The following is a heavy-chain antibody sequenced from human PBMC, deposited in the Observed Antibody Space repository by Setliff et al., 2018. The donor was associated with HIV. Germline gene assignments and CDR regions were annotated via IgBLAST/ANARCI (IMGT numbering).Heavy chain of an antibody. D-gene: IGHD6-19*01. CDR2: ISAYNGNT. Sequence: GASVKVSCKASGYTFSSYGISWVRQAPGQGLEWMGWISAYNGNTNYAQKLQGRVTMTTDTSTSTAYMELRSLRSDDTAVYYCAGDSSGRNWFDPWGQGTLVTVSS. CDR1: GYTFSSYG. V-gene: IGHV1-18*01. CDR3: AGDSSGRNWFDP. J-gene: IGHJ5*02.